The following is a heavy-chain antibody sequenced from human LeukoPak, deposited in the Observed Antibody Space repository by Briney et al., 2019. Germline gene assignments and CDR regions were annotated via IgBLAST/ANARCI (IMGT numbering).Heavy chain of an antibody. CDR2: IYYSGST. D-gene: IGHD2/OR15-2a*01. Sequence: SETLSLTCTVSGGSISSYYWSWIRQPPGKGLEWIGYIYYSGSTNYNPSLKSRVTITVDTSKNQFSLKLSSVTAADTAVYYCASSMNDNAFDIWGQGTMVTVSS. J-gene: IGHJ3*02. V-gene: IGHV4-59*01. CDR1: GGSISSYY. CDR3: ASSMNDNAFDI.